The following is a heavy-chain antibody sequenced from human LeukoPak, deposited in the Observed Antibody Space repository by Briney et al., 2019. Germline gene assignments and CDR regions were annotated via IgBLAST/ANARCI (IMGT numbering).Heavy chain of an antibody. J-gene: IGHJ6*03. CDR3: ARRPAGTRYYHYYMDV. CDR2: MNPNSGNT. V-gene: IGHV1-8*03. Sequence: RASVKVSCKASGYTFTSYDINWVRQATGQGLEWMGWMNPNSGNTGYAQKFQGRVTITRNTSISTAYMELSSLRSEDTAVYYCARRPAGTRYYHYYMDVWGKGTTVAISS. CDR1: GYTFTSYD. D-gene: IGHD2-2*01.